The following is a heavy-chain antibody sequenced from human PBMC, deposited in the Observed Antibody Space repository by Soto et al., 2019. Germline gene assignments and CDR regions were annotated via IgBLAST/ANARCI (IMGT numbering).Heavy chain of an antibody. CDR3: ARLSGYSGFLSSDAFDV. Sequence: GGSLRLSCAASGFTFDSHGMSWVRQTPEKGLEWVSGISGSGGNTYYAGSVRGRFTISRDNSKNTMYQQVNSLTAGDSALYHCARLSGYSGFLSSDAFDVWGPGTMVTVSS. V-gene: IGHV3-23*01. CDR2: ISGSGGNT. J-gene: IGHJ3*01. D-gene: IGHD5-12*01. CDR1: GFTFDSHG.